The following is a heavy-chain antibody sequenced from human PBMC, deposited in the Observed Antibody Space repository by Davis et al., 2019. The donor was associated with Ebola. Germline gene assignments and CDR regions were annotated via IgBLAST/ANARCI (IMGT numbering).Heavy chain of an antibody. CDR3: ARNNYDILTGSAYYFDY. V-gene: IGHV4-59*01. Sequence: SETLSLTCPVPGGSISSYYWSWIRQPPGKGLEWIGYIYYSGSTNYNPSLKSRVTISVDTSKNQFSLKLSSVTAADTAVYYCARNNYDILTGSAYYFDYWGQGTLVTVSS. CDR1: GGSISSYY. D-gene: IGHD3-9*01. CDR2: IYYSGST. J-gene: IGHJ4*02.